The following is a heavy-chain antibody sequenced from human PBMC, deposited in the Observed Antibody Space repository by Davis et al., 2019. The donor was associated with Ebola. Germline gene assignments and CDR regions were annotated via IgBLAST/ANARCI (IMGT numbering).Heavy chain of an antibody. CDR3: ARDIHVLRFLEWFGGMDV. D-gene: IGHD3-3*01. V-gene: IGHV3-11*01. Sequence: GESLKISCAASGFTFSDYYMSWIRQAPGKGLEWVSYISSSGSTIYYADSVKGRFTISRDNAKNSLYLQMNSLRAEDTAVYYCARDIHVLRFLEWFGGMDVWGQGTTVTVSS. J-gene: IGHJ6*02. CDR2: ISSSGSTI. CDR1: GFTFSDYY.